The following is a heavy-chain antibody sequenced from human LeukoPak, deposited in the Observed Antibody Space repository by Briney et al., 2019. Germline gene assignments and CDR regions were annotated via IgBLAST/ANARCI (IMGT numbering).Heavy chain of an antibody. V-gene: IGHV3-23*01. J-gene: IGHJ4*02. D-gene: IGHD6-19*01. CDR1: GFTFSSYA. Sequence: GGSLRLSCAASGFTFSSYAMSWVRQAPGKGLKWVSTISGTDDGTYYTDSVKGRFTISRDNSKSTLYLHMNSLRAEDTAVYYCAKDRIAVAGTVVDYWGQGTLVTVSS. CDR2: ISGTDDGT. CDR3: AKDRIAVAGTVVDY.